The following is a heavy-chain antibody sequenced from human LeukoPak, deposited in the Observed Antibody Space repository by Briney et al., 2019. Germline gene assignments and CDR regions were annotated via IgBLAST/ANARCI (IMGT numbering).Heavy chain of an antibody. D-gene: IGHD3-16*01. CDR3: ARGGGLDV. CDR2: INHNGNVN. Sequence: GGSLRLSCAASGFTFSSYWMNWARQDPGKGLEWVASINHNGNVNYYVDSVKGRFTISRDNAKNSLYLQMSNLRAEDTAVYFCARGGGLDVWGQGATVTVSS. V-gene: IGHV3-7*03. J-gene: IGHJ6*02. CDR1: GFTFSSYW.